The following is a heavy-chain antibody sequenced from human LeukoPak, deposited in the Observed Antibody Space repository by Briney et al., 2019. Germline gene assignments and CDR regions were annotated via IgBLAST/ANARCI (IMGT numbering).Heavy chain of an antibody. V-gene: IGHV3-23*01. CDR2: ISGSGGST. Sequence: PGGSLRLSCAASGFTFSSYAMSWVRQAPGKGLEWVSAISGSGGSTYYADSVKGRFTISRDNSKNTLYLQMNSLGAEDTAVYYCAKDAPHDTMTHPLFDLWGRGTLVTVSS. J-gene: IGHJ2*01. D-gene: IGHD3-22*01. CDR3: AKDAPHDTMTHPLFDL. CDR1: GFTFSSYA.